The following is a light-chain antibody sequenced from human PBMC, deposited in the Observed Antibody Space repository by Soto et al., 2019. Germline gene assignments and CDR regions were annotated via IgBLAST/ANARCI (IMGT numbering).Light chain of an antibody. J-gene: IGKJ2*01. V-gene: IGKV3-15*01. CDR2: GAS. Sequence: EILLTQSPATLSASPGETATLSCRASQSVSSNLAWYQQRPGQAPRLLISGASTRATGIPARFSGSGSGTDFTLTISGLQSEDFAVYYCQQYYNWPPYTFGQGTKLDIK. CDR1: QSVSSN. CDR3: QQYYNWPPYT.